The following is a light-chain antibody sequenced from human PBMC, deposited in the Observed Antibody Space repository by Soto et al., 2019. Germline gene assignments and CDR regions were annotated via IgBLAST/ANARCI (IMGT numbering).Light chain of an antibody. CDR3: QQRSNWSPVT. CDR1: QSVKTF. CDR2: DAS. V-gene: IGKV3-11*01. J-gene: IGKJ5*01. Sequence: EIVLTQSPATLSLSPGERATLSCRARQSVKTFLFLYQQRPGQAPRLLIYDASHRAAGSPARFSGSGFGTDFTLIISSLEPEDAAVYYCQQRSNWSPVTFGQGTRLEI.